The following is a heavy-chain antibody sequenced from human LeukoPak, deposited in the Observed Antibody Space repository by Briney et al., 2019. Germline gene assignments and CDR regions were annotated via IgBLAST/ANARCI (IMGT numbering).Heavy chain of an antibody. CDR1: VFTLCSYE. V-gene: IGHV3-48*03. Sequence: GGSLRLSCAASVFTLCSYEMNGVRHARGKGREGVSYISSSGSSIYYAYSVKGRFTISRDNAKNSLYLQMNSIRAEDTAVYYCAKDSGSHHVLLPNYFDYWGQGTLVTVSS. D-gene: IGHD6-13*01. J-gene: IGHJ4*02. CDR3: AKDSGSHHVLLPNYFDY. CDR2: ISSSGSSI.